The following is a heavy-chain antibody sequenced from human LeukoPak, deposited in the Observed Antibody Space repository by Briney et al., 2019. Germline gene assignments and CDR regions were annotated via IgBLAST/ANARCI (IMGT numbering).Heavy chain of an antibody. CDR3: ACREFYSPWPGP. CDR1: GYSFTSYW. CDR2: IYPGDSRT. D-gene: IGHD5-18*01. V-gene: IGHV5-51*01. Sequence: GESLKISCKGSGYSFTSYWIGWVRQTPGKGLEWMGVIYPGDSRTRYNPTFEGQVTISADKSINTAYLQWGSLKASDTVMYYCACREFYSPWPGPWGQGTLVTVSS. J-gene: IGHJ5*02.